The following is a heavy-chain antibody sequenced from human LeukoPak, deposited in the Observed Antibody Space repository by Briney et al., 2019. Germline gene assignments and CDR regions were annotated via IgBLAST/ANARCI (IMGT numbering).Heavy chain of an antibody. D-gene: IGHD4-17*01. CDR3: ARAGDYDQAAFDI. Sequence: PSETLCLTCAVSGGSISSYNWSWIRQTPGKRLEWIGYIYYSGSTNYNPSLKSRVTISVDTSKNQFSLKLSSVTAADTAVYYCARAGDYDQAAFDIWGQGTTVTVSS. CDR1: GGSISSYN. CDR2: IYYSGST. J-gene: IGHJ3*02. V-gene: IGHV4-59*01.